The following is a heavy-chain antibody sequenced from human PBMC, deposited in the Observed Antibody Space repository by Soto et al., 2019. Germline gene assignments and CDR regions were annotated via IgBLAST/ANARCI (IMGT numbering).Heavy chain of an antibody. D-gene: IGHD2-2*01. Sequence: QVQLVQSGAEVKKPGSSVKVSCKASGGTFSSYSISWVRQAPGQGLEWMGRIISVLGLPNYAQKFQGRVTITADKSTSKAYMELTSLKSEGTAVYYCARDRCSSTSCARGNWYFDLWGRGPLVPVSS. CDR2: IISVLGLP. CDR3: ARDRCSSTSCARGNWYFDL. CDR1: GGTFSSYS. V-gene: IGHV1-69*04. J-gene: IGHJ2*01.